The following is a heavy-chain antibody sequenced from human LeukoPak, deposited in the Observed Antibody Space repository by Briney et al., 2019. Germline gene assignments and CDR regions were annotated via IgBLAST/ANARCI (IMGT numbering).Heavy chain of an antibody. Sequence: GGSLRLSCAASGFTFSSYWMSWVRQAPGKGPEWVANIKQDGSKTYYVDSVKGRFTISRDNAKNSLYLQMNSLRAEDTAVYYCARDSYSSGFFYWGQETLVTVSS. CDR3: ARDSYSSGFFY. D-gene: IGHD3-22*01. CDR1: GFTFSSYW. J-gene: IGHJ4*02. CDR2: IKQDGSKT. V-gene: IGHV3-7*01.